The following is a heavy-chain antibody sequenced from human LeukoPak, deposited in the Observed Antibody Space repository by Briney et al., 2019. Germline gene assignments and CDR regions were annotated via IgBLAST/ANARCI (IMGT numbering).Heavy chain of an antibody. V-gene: IGHV1-69*05. CDR1: GGTFSSYA. CDR2: IIPIFGTA. D-gene: IGHD1-26*01. J-gene: IGHJ4*02. CDR3: ARDRQGSGSYYFDY. Sequence: ASVKVSCKASGGTFSSYAISWVRQAPGQGLEWMGGIIPIFGTANYAQKFQGRVTITTDASTSTAYMELSSLRSEDTAVYYCARDRQGSGSYYFDYWGQGTLVTVSS.